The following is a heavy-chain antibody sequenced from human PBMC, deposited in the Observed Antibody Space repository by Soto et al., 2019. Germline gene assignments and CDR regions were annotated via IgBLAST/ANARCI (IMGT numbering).Heavy chain of an antibody. CDR3: ARRERYYGSPGWFDP. CDR2: GYHNENS. Sequence: QLHLQESGPGLVRPSETLSLTCTVSGGSINDFAYYWGWIHQPPGKVLEWIGTGYHNENSYYNPSLKSRVTISVDTAKNQFSLNVRSVTAADTAIYFCARRERYYGSPGWFDPWGQGALVTVSS. D-gene: IGHD3-16*01. V-gene: IGHV4-39*01. J-gene: IGHJ5*02. CDR1: GGSINDFAYY.